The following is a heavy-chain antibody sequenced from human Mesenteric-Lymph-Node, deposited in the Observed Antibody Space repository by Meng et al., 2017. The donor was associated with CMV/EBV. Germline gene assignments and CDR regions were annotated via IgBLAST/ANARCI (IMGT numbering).Heavy chain of an antibody. CDR3: AKHFSSSSVYSYYGMDV. CDR1: GFTFDDYT. CDR2: ISWNGDRT. V-gene: IGHV3-43*01. D-gene: IGHD6-6*01. Sequence: GESLKISCVASGFTFDDYTMHWVRQAPGKGLEWVSLISWNGDRTYYADSVKGRFTISRDNSENSLYLQMNSLTTEDTALYYCAKHFSSSSVYSYYGMDVWGQGSTVTVSS. J-gene: IGHJ6*02.